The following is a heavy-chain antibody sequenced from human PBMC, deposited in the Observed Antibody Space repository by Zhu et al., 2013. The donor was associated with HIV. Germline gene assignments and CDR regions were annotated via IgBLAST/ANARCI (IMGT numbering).Heavy chain of an antibody. Sequence: VQLVQSGAEVKKPGSSVKVSCKASGGTFSSYAISWVRQAPGQGLEWMGGIIPIFGTANYAQKFQGRVTITADESTSTAYMELSSLRSEDTAVYYCARPEMATINYYYYGMDVWGQGTTVTVSS. J-gene: IGHJ6*02. D-gene: IGHD5-12*01. V-gene: IGHV1-69*01. CDR1: GGTFSSYA. CDR2: IIPIFGTA. CDR3: ARPEMATINYYYYGMDV.